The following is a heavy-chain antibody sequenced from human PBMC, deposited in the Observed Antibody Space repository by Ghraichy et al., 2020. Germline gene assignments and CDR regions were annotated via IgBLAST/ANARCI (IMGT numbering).Heavy chain of an antibody. Sequence: SETLSLTCTVSGGSISSSSYYWGWIRQPPGKGLEWIGSIYYSGSTYYNPSLKSRVTISVDTSKNQFSLKLSSVTAADTAVYYCARDVDTAMDDYYYYGMDVWGQGTTVTVSS. CDR3: ARDVDTAMDDYYYYGMDV. CDR1: GGSISSSSYY. V-gene: IGHV4-39*07. CDR2: IYYSGST. J-gene: IGHJ6*02. D-gene: IGHD5-18*01.